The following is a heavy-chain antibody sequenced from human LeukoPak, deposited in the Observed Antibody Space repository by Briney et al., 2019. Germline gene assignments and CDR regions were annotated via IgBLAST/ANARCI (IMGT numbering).Heavy chain of an antibody. Sequence: SRGSLRLSCAASGFTFSSYGMHCVRQAPGKGQEWVADIWYDGIKKYYADSVKGRFTISKENSKNTLYLQMNSLRADDRAVYYCARPHDSSGYYRYWFDYWGKGPLVTVSS. D-gene: IGHD3-22*01. CDR1: GFTFSSYG. J-gene: IGHJ4*02. V-gene: IGHV3-33*01. CDR3: ARPHDSSGYYRYWFDY. CDR2: IWYDGIKK.